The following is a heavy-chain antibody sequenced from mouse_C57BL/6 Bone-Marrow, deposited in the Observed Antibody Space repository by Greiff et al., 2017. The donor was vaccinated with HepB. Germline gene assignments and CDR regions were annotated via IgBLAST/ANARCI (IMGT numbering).Heavy chain of an antibody. CDR3: ANGYDGAMDY. D-gene: IGHD2-2*01. V-gene: IGHV14-2*01. J-gene: IGHJ4*01. CDR1: GFNIKDYY. Sequence: VQLQQSGAELVKPGASVKLSCTASGFNIKDYYMHWVKQRTEQGLEWIGRIDPEDGETKNAPKFQGKATITADTSSNTAYLQLSSLTSEDTAVYYCANGYDGAMDYWGQGTSVTVSS. CDR2: IDPEDGET.